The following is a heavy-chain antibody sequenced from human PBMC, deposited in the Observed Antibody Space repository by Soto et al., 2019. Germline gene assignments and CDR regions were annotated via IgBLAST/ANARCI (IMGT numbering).Heavy chain of an antibody. CDR2: IYTSGST. D-gene: IGHD6-13*01. CDR1: GGSISSYY. V-gene: IGHV4-4*07. CDR3: ARGGGSSWYDLYDY. Sequence: SDTLSLTCAVSGGSISSYYWSWIRQPAGKGLEWIGRIYTSGSTNYNPSLKSRVTMSVDTSKNQFSLKLSSVTAADTAVYYCARGGGSSWYDLYDYWGQGTLVTVSS. J-gene: IGHJ4*02.